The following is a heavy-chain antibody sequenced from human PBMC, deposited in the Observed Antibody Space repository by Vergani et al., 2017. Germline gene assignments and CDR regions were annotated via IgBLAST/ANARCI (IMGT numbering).Heavy chain of an antibody. V-gene: IGHV4-34*01. CDR1: GGSFSGYY. CDR2: INHSGST. CDR3: AREGAGIAALLYDS. D-gene: IGHD6-6*01. Sequence: QVQLQQWGAGLLKPSETLSLTCAVYGGSFSGYYWSWIRQPPGKGLEWIGEINHSGSTNYNPSLKSRVTISVDTSKNTFSLNLSSVTAADTAVYYCAREGAGIAALLYDSWGQGTLVTVSS. J-gene: IGHJ4*02.